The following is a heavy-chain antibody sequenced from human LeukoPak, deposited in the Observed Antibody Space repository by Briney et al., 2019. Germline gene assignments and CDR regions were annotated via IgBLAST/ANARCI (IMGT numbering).Heavy chain of an antibody. J-gene: IGHJ4*02. CDR3: AKDATPRNRLWDHFDS. Sequence: GGFLRLSCVASGFTFNIYGMSWVRQAPGKGLEWVSSVGGGDDTHYADSVKGRFTGSRDDAKNTVYLQMNSLRVEDTAIYFCAKDATPRNRLWDHFDSWGQGTLVTVSS. CDR2: VGGGDDT. CDR1: GFTFNIYG. D-gene: IGHD2-21*01. V-gene: IGHV3-23*01.